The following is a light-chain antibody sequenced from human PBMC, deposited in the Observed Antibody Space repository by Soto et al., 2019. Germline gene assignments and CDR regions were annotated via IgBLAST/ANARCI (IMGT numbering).Light chain of an antibody. V-gene: IGKV1-9*01. CDR1: QDINTY. CDR3: QQRKSYPIT. CDR2: AAS. Sequence: DIQLTQSPSFLSASVGDRVTITCRASQDINTYLAWYQQKPVKAPQLLIFAASTLQNGVPSRFSGSGSGTEFTVTINSLQPEDFATYYCQQRKSYPITFGQGTRLEIK. J-gene: IGKJ5*01.